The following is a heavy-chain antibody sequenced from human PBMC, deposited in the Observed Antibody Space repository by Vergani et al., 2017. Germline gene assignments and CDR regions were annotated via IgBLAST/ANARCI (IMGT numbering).Heavy chain of an antibody. D-gene: IGHD1-1*01. CDR3: SRLNWNRIDY. Sequence: QVQLQESGPGLVKPSETLFLTCTVPGGSISSYYWSWIRQPPGKGLEWIGYIYYSGGTNHNPSLKSRVTISVDTSKNQFSLKLSSVTAADTAVYYCSRLNWNRIDYWGQGTLVTVSS. V-gene: IGHV4-59*01. J-gene: IGHJ4*02. CDR1: GGSISSYY. CDR2: IYYSGGT.